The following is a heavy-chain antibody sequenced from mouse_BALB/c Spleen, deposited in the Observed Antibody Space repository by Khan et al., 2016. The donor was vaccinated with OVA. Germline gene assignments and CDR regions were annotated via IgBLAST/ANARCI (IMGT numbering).Heavy chain of an antibody. CDR1: GFTFSTYG. J-gene: IGHJ3*01. Sequence: EVELVESGGDLVKPGGSLKLSCAASGFTFSTYGMSWVRQTPDKRLEWVATVSTGGGYTYYPDSLKGRFTISRDNAKNTLYLQMSGLKSEDTAMFYCTRLAYYYDSEGFAYWGQRTLVTVSA. CDR2: VSTGGGYT. D-gene: IGHD1-1*01. CDR3: TRLAYYYDSEGFAY. V-gene: IGHV5-6*01.